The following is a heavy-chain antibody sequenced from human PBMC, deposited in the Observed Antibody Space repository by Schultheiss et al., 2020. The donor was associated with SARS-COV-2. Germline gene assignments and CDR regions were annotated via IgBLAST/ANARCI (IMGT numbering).Heavy chain of an antibody. J-gene: IGHJ5*02. CDR1: GFTFSSYA. D-gene: IGHD2-2*01. Sequence: SCAASGFTFSSYAMHWVRQAPGKGLEWVAVISYDGSNKYYADSVKGRFTISRDNSKNTLYLQMNSLRAEDTAVYYCARDGRYCSSTSCYLAHAPGWFDPWGQGTLVTVS. CDR2: ISYDGSNK. V-gene: IGHV3-30*04. CDR3: ARDGRYCSSTSCYLAHAPGWFDP.